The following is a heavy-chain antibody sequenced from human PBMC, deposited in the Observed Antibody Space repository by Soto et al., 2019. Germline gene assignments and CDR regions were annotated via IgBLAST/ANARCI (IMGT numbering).Heavy chain of an antibody. CDR3: ARGSSKWALPTTPFDY. CDR2: IIPIFGTA. CDR1: GGTFSSYA. Sequence: SVKVSCKASGGTFSSYAISWVRQAPGQGLEWMGGIIPIFGTANYAQKFQGRVTITADESTSTAYMELSSLRSEDTAVYYCARGSSKWALPTTPFDYWGQGTLVTVSS. V-gene: IGHV1-69*13. D-gene: IGHD6-13*01. J-gene: IGHJ4*02.